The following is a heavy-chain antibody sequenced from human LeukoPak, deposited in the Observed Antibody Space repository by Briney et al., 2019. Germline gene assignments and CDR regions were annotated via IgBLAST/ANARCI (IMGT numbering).Heavy chain of an antibody. D-gene: IGHD3-16*01. CDR3: ARDPGGVAPRYYGMDV. V-gene: IGHV1-69*04. CDR1: GGTFSSYA. CDR2: IIPILGIA. J-gene: IGHJ6*02. Sequence: SVKVSCKASGGTFSSYAISWVRQAPGQGLEWMGRIIPILGIANYAQKFQGRVTITADKSTSTAYMELSSLRSEDTAVYYCARDPGGVAPRYYGMDVWGQGTTVTVSS.